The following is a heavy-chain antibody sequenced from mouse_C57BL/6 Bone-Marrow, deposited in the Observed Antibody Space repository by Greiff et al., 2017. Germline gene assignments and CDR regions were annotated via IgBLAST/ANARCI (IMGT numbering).Heavy chain of an antibody. J-gene: IGHJ4*01. CDR2: IDPEDGDT. D-gene: IGHD1-1*01. Sequence: DVKLQESGAELVRPGASVKLSCTASGFNIKDYYMHWVKQRPEQGLEWIGRIDPEDGDTEYAPKFQGKATMTADTSSNTAYLQLSSLTSEDTAVYYCTTGDYYGSSKYYYAMDYWGQGTSVTVSS. CDR1: GFNIKDYY. CDR3: TTGDYYGSSKYYYAMDY. V-gene: IGHV14-1*01.